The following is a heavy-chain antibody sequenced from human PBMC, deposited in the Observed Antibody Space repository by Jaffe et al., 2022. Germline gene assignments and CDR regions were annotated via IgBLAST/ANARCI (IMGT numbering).Heavy chain of an antibody. CDR3: AKESLRFLEHYYMDV. Sequence: QVQLVESGGGVVQPGRSLRLSCAASGFTFSSYGMHWVRQAPGKGLEWVAVISYDGSNKYYADSVKGRFTISRDNSKNTLYLQMNSLRAEDTAVYYCAKESLRFLEHYYMDVWGKGTTVTVSS. J-gene: IGHJ6*03. D-gene: IGHD3-3*01. V-gene: IGHV3-30*18. CDR1: GFTFSSYG. CDR2: ISYDGSNK.